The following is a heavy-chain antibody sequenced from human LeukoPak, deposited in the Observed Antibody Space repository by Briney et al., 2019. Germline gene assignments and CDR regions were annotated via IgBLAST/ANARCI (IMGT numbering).Heavy chain of an antibody. CDR3: ARTVPWELPDY. CDR2: INHSGST. D-gene: IGHD1-26*01. V-gene: IGHV4-34*01. Sequence: SETLSLTCAVYGGSFSGYYWSWIRQPPGKGLEWIGEINHSGSTNYNPSLKSRVTISVDTSKNQFSLKLSSATAADTAVYYCARTVPWELPDYWGQGTLVTVSS. J-gene: IGHJ4*02. CDR1: GGSFSGYY.